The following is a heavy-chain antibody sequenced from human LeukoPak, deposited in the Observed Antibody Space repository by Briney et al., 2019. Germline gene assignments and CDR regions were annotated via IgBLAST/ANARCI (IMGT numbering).Heavy chain of an antibody. CDR3: ASGLRFLEWLGAFDI. Sequence: GGSLRLSCAASGFTFSDYYMSWIRQAPGKGLEWVSYISSSGSTIYYADPVKGRFTISRDNAKNSLYLQMNSLRAEDTAVYYCASGLRFLEWLGAFDIWGQGTMVTVSS. D-gene: IGHD3-3*01. V-gene: IGHV3-11*04. J-gene: IGHJ3*02. CDR1: GFTFSDYY. CDR2: ISSSGSTI.